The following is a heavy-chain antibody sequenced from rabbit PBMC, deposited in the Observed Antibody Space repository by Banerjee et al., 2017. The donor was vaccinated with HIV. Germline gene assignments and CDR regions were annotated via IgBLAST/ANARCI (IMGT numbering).Heavy chain of an antibody. CDR1: GIDFSSYG. CDR3: ARSSSSGYYIPLKL. D-gene: IGHD1-1*01. J-gene: IGHJ3*01. V-gene: IGHV1S47*01. CDR2: IYPDYGST. Sequence: QEQLVESGGGLVTLGGSLKLSCKASGIDFSSYGISWVRQAPGKGLEWIAYIYPDYGSTDYASWVNGRFTISLDKAHNTVFLQMTSLTAADTATYFCARSSSSGYYIPLKLWGQGTLVTDS.